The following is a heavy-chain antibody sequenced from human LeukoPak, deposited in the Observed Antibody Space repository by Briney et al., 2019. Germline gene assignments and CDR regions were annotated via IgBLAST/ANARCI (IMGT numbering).Heavy chain of an antibody. V-gene: IGHV1-69*06. CDR2: IIPIFGTA. Sequence: SVKVSCKASGGTFSSYAISWVRQAPGQGLEWMGGIIPIFGTANYAQKFQGRVTITADKSTSTAYMELSSLRSEDTAVYYCARGGRSLVGATDAFDIWGQGTMVTVSS. J-gene: IGHJ3*02. D-gene: IGHD1-26*01. CDR1: GGTFSSYA. CDR3: ARGGRSLVGATDAFDI.